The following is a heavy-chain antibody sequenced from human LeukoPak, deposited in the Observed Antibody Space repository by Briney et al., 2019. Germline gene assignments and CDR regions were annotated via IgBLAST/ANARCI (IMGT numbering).Heavy chain of an antibody. Sequence: SSETLSLTCTVSGGSITNSGHFWTWFRQPAGKSLEWIGRIHAIEGTRYNPSLKSRVTISLDTSKGQISLNLTSVGAADTAIYYCASDEITGGFGAFDIWGQGTMVTVSS. J-gene: IGHJ3*02. CDR1: GGSITNSGHF. V-gene: IGHV4-61*02. D-gene: IGHD1-20*01. CDR3: ASDEITGGFGAFDI. CDR2: IHAIEGT.